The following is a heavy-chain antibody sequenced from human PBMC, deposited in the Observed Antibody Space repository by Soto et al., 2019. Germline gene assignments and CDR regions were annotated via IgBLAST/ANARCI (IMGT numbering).Heavy chain of an antibody. CDR2: IIPILGIA. J-gene: IGHJ6*02. V-gene: IGHV1-69*04. Sequence: GASVKLSCKASGGTFSSYTISWVRQAPGQGLEWMGRIIPILGIANYAQKFQGRVTITADKSTSTAYMELSSLRSEDTAVYYCARDCDCISTSCVYCYGMDVWGQGTTVTVSS. CDR1: GGTFSSYT. D-gene: IGHD2-2*01. CDR3: ARDCDCISTSCVYCYGMDV.